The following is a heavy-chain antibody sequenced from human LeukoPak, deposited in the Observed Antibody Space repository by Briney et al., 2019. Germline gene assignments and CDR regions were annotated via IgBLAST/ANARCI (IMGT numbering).Heavy chain of an antibody. D-gene: IGHD2-2*02. V-gene: IGHV3-23*01. Sequence: QSGGSLRLSCAASAFTFSSYGMSWVRQAQGKGLKWVPGISGSGDSTYYADSVKGRFTISRDNSKNTLYLQMNSLRAEDTAVYYCARNQRSDYTQYFHNWGQGTLVTVSS. CDR1: AFTFSSYG. CDR2: ISGSGDST. J-gene: IGHJ1*01. CDR3: ARNQRSDYTQYFHN.